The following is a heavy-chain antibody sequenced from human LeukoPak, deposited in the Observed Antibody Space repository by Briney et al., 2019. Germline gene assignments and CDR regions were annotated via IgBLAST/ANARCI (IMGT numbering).Heavy chain of an antibody. V-gene: IGHV3-30-3*01. CDR3: ARVEWLLGPFDY. CDR1: GFTFSIYA. Sequence: PGRSLRLSCAASGFTFSIYAMHWVRQAPGKGLEWVAFISYDGSNKYYADSVKGRFTISRDNSKNTLYLQMNSLRGEDTAVYYCARVEWLLGPFDYWGLGTLVTVSS. J-gene: IGHJ4*02. CDR2: ISYDGSNK. D-gene: IGHD5-12*01.